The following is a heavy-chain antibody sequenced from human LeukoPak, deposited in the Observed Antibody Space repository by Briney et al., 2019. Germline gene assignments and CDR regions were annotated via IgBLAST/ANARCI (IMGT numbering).Heavy chain of an antibody. J-gene: IGHJ5*02. D-gene: IGHD3-10*01. CDR1: GGSISSYY. CDR3: ARVCCCFDSGGEPNWFDP. CDR2: ICHSGST. V-gene: IGHV4-59*08. Sequence: SETLSLTCTVSGGSISSYYWSWIRQTPGKGLEWIGNICHSGSTYYSPSLKSRVTISLDTSKNQFSLRLSSVTAADTALYYCARVCCCFDSGGEPNWFDPWGQGTLVSVSS.